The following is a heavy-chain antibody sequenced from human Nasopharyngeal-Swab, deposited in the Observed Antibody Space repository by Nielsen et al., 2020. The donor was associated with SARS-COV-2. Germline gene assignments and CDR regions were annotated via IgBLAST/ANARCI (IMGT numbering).Heavy chain of an antibody. J-gene: IGHJ6*02. CDR1: GFSFTGSS. D-gene: IGHD6-6*01. V-gene: IGHV3-23*01. Sequence: GGSLRLSCAASGFSFTGSSIHWVRQAPGEGLEWVSTITGSGGDTYYADSVKGRFTISRDNSKNTLYLQMNSLRAEDTAVYYCAKFSSSTSYYYFGMNVWGQGTTVTVSS. CDR3: AKFSSSTSYYYFGMNV. CDR2: ITGSGGDT.